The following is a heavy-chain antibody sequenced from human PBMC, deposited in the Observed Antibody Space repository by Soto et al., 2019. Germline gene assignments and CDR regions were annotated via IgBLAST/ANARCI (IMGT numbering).Heavy chain of an antibody. D-gene: IGHD7-27*01. V-gene: IGHV4-59*11. CDR2: IYYNGNT. CDR3: TRANCYSEY. J-gene: IGHJ4*02. CDR1: GGSISNHY. Sequence: QVQLQESGPGLVTPSETLSLTCSVSGGSISNHYWSWIRQPPGKGLEWIGYIYYNGNTNYNPSLKTRVTMSVDTSRNQMPLKLTPVTAADTAVYYCTRANCYSEYWGQGTLVTVSS.